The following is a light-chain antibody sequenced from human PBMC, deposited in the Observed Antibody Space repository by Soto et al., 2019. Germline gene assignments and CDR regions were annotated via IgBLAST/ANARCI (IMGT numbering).Light chain of an antibody. J-gene: IGLJ2*01. CDR2: DVT. V-gene: IGLV2-14*01. Sequence: QSVLTQPASVSGSPGQSSAISCTGTSSDVGGYDYVSWYQQHPGKAPKLMIYDVTSLPSGVSDRFSGSKSGNTASLTISGLQAEDEADYYFSSYTPDSTLVFGGGTKLTVL. CDR3: SSYTPDSTLV. CDR1: SSDVGGYDY.